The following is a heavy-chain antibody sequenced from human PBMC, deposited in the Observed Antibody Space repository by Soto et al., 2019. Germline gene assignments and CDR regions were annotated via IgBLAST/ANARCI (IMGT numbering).Heavy chain of an antibody. J-gene: IGHJ4*02. V-gene: IGHV3-9*01. D-gene: IGHD6-19*01. CDR1: GFTFDDYA. CDR3: ATAPHGAVAALEGFDY. Sequence: EVQLVESGGGLVQPGRSLRLSCAASGFTFDDYAMHWVRQAPGKGLEWVSGISWNSGSIGYADSVKGRFTISRDNAKNSLYLQMNSLRAEDRALYYCATAPHGAVAALEGFDYCGQGTLVTVSS. CDR2: ISWNSGSI.